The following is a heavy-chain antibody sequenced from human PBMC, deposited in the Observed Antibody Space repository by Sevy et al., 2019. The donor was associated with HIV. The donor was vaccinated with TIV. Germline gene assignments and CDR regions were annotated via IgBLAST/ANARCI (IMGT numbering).Heavy chain of an antibody. CDR3: AREDIRVAGIGYYFHS. J-gene: IGHJ4*02. CDR1: GFTFSIYA. V-gene: IGHV3-33*08. D-gene: IGHD6-19*01. CDR2: IWYDGTNR. Sequence: GGSLRLSCAASGFTFSIYAMSWVRQAPGKGLEWVAVIWYDGTNREYADSVKGRFTISRDNSKNTLYLQMNSLRVEDTAVYYCAREDIRVAGIGYYFHSWGQGTLVTVSS.